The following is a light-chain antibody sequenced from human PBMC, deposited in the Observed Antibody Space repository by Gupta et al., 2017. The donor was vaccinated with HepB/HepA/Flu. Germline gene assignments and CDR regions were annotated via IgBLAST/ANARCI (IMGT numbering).Light chain of an antibody. Sequence: QSALTQPASVSGSPGQSITISCTGTSRDVGGYNYVSWYQQHPGKAPKLMIYDISNRPSGVSKRFSGSKSGNTASLTISGLQAEDEAEYYCRSYTRSRPRVFGGGTKLTVL. CDR2: DIS. CDR3: RSYTRSRPRV. V-gene: IGLV2-14*03. CDR1: SRDVGGYNY. J-gene: IGLJ3*02.